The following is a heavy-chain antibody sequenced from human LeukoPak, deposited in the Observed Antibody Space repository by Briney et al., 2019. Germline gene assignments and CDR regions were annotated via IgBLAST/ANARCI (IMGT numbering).Heavy chain of an antibody. V-gene: IGHV4-4*07. D-gene: IGHD3-10*01. CDR1: GGSISSSY. CDR2: IYTSGST. CDR3: ARSGLIMVRGVIIRRSAFDI. J-gene: IGHJ3*02. Sequence: SETLSLTCTVSGGSISSSYWSWIRQPAGKGLEWIGRIYTSGSTNYNPSLKSRVTMSVDTSENQFSLKVSSVTAADTAVYYCARSGLIMVRGVIIRRSAFDIWGQGTMVTVSS.